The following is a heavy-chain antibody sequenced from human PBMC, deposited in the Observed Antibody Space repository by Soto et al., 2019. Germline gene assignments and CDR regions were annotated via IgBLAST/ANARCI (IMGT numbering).Heavy chain of an antibody. CDR1: GGSIRSGGYY. Sequence: QVQLQASGPGLVKPSQTLSLTCTVSGGSIRSGGYYWSWIRQHPGKGLEWIGYFYYSGNTYYTPSRKRRLTISGDTSKNQFSLNLSSVTAADTAVYYCARAMGAINYFDYWGQGTLVTVSS. CDR3: ARAMGAINYFDY. J-gene: IGHJ4*02. D-gene: IGHD1-26*01. V-gene: IGHV4-31*03. CDR2: FYYSGNT.